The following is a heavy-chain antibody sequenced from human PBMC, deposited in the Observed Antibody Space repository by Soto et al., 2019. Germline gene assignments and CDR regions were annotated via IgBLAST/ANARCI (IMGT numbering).Heavy chain of an antibody. CDR2: IDYNGVT. D-gene: IGHD2-2*01. CDR3: ARARFCTSTSCYHYFDF. J-gene: IGHJ4*02. V-gene: IGHV4-39*01. CDR1: GGSIYRSGYY. Sequence: SETLSLTCTVSGGSIYRSGYYWGWIRQPPGRGLEWIGNIDYNGVTYSNPSLKSRVTISRDTSKNQFSLKLTSVTAADTALYYCARARFCTSTSCYHYFDFWGQGTLVTVSS.